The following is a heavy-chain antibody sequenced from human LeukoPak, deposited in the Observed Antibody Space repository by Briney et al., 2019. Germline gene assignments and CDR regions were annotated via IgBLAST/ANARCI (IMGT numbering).Heavy chain of an antibody. CDR1: GGSISSGGYY. CDR3: ARAGSDTVQLERGRGKAFDI. J-gene: IGHJ3*02. D-gene: IGHD1-1*01. V-gene: IGHV4-30-2*03. CDR2: IYYSGST. Sequence: SETLSLTCTVSGGSISSGGYYWSWIRQPPGKGLEWIGYIYYSGSTYYNPSLKSRVTISVDTSKNQFSLKLSSVTAADTAVYYCARAGSDTVQLERGRGKAFDIWGQGTMVTVSS.